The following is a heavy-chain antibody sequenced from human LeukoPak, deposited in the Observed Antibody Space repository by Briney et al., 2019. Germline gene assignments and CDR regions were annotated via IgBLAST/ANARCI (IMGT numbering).Heavy chain of an antibody. J-gene: IGHJ4*02. CDR2: IDPSGTTQ. CDR3: ARAAYNWN. Sequence: GGSLRLSCAASGFTLRHYVMSWVRQAPGKGLEWVSYIDPSGTTQYYADSVKGRFIISRDNGKNSLYLQLRSLKDEDTAVYFCARAAYNWNWGQGTLVAVSS. D-gene: IGHD1-20*01. V-gene: IGHV3-11*01. CDR1: GFTLRHYV.